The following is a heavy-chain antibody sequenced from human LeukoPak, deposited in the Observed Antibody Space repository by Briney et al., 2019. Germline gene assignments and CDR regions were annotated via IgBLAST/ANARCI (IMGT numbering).Heavy chain of an antibody. V-gene: IGHV4-59*01. Sequence: SETLSLTCTVSGGSISTYYWNWIRQPPGKGLEWIGYIYHCGSTNYNPSLQSRVTISVDASKNQFSLNLNSVTAADTAVYYCARGGAARLHFQNWGQGTLVTVSS. J-gene: IGHJ1*01. CDR3: ARGGAARLHFQN. CDR2: IYHCGST. CDR1: GGSISTYY. D-gene: IGHD6-6*01.